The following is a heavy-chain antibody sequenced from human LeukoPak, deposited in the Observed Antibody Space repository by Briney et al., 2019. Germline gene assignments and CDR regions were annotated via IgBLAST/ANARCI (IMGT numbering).Heavy chain of an antibody. CDR3: ARGMGATRVFDY. J-gene: IGHJ4*02. D-gene: IGHD1-26*01. Sequence: ASVKVSCKASEGTFSSYAISWVRQAPGQGLEWMGRIIPIFGTANYAQKFQGRVTITTDESTSTAYMELSSLRSEDTAVYYCARGMGATRVFDYWGQGTLVTVSS. CDR2: IIPIFGTA. V-gene: IGHV1-69*05. CDR1: EGTFSSYA.